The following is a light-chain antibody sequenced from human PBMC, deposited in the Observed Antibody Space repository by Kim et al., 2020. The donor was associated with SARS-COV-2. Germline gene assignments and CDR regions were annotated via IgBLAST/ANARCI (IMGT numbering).Light chain of an antibody. CDR1: QSINTY. J-gene: IGKJ2*01. Sequence: IQGTQSPSSLSASVGDRVTITCRASQSINTYLNWYQQKPGKATHLLIYAATFLQSGVPSRFSGSGSRTDFTLTITSLQPEDSAIYYCHQSYDVPYTFAQGTKLEI. CDR3: HQSYDVPYT. V-gene: IGKV1-39*01. CDR2: AAT.